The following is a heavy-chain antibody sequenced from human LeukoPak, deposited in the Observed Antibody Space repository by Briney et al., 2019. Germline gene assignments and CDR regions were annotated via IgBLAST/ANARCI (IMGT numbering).Heavy chain of an antibody. D-gene: IGHD3-3*01. CDR1: GYTFTSYD. CDR2: MNPNSGNT. J-gene: IGHJ4*02. V-gene: IGHV1-8*01. Sequence: VASVKVSCKASGYTFTSYDINWVRQATGQGLEWMGWMNPNSGNTGYAQKFQGRVTMTRNTSISTAYMELSSLRSEDTAVYYCARGVKTSKRITIFGVVIRGGSHFDYWGQGTLVTASS. CDR3: ARGVKTSKRITIFGVVIRGGSHFDY.